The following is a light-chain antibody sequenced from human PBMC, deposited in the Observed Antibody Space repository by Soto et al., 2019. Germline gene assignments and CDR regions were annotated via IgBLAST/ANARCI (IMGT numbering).Light chain of an antibody. V-gene: IGKV3-15*01. Sequence: EIVMTQSPATLSVSPVERATLSCRASQTVSSNLAWYQQRPGQAPRLLIYGASTRATGIPDRFSGSGSGTEFTLTISSLQSEDFAVYYCQQYNDWSPYTFGQGTKLEIK. CDR2: GAS. J-gene: IGKJ2*01. CDR3: QQYNDWSPYT. CDR1: QTVSSN.